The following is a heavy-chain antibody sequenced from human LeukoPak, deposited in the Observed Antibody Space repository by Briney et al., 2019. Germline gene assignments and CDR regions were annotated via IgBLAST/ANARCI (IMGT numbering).Heavy chain of an antibody. CDR2: IWYDGTTK. J-gene: IGHJ5*02. CDR3: ARDSGLPAPGTGDL. V-gene: IGHV3-33*01. Sequence: GRSLRLSCAASGFAFSSYGMHWVRQAPGKGLEWVAIIWYDGTTKYYADSVKGRFTISRDNSENPLYLQMNSLRAEDTAVYYCARDSGLPAPGTGDLWGQGTLVTVSS. D-gene: IGHD6-13*01. CDR1: GFAFSSYG.